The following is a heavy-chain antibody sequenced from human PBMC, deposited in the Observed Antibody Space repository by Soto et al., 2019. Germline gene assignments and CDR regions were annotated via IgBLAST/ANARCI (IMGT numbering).Heavy chain of an antibody. D-gene: IGHD6-19*01. CDR2: INAKNGAT. V-gene: IGHV1-2*02. Sequence: QVQLVQSGAEVRKPGASVKVSCKASGYIFSGNYLHWVRRAPGQGLEWMAWINAKNGATNYAQKFRGRATVTRDTSISTNCLELSGLTSDDTAVYYCARAREDSSGWFDHWGQGTQVTVSP. J-gene: IGHJ5*02. CDR3: ARAREDSSGWFDH. CDR1: GYIFSGNY.